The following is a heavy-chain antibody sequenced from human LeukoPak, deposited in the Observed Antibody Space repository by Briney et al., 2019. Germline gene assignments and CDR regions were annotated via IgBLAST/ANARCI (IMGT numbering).Heavy chain of an antibody. Sequence: TSETLSLTCAVYGGSFSGYYWSWIRQPPGKGLEWIGEINHSGSTNYNPSLKSRVTISVDTSKNQFSLKLISVTAADTAVYYCARATGTKVPPGYWGQGTLVTVSS. CDR1: GGSFSGYY. CDR3: ARATGTKVPPGY. J-gene: IGHJ4*02. CDR2: INHSGST. D-gene: IGHD1-7*01. V-gene: IGHV4-34*01.